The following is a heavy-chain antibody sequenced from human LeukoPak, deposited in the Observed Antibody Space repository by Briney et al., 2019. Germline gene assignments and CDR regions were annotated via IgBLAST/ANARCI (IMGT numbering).Heavy chain of an antibody. D-gene: IGHD3-22*01. J-gene: IGHJ6*03. CDR1: GGSISNYS. V-gene: IGHV4-59*01. CDR2: ISYSGST. Sequence: KPSETLSLTCTVSGGSISNYSWTWIRHPPAKGLEWIGYISYSGSTKTNPSLKSRVTISIDTSKNQFSLKLSSVTAADTAVYYCARVHYFDSSGYYSSTYYYYMDVWGKGTTVTVSS. CDR3: ARVHYFDSSGYYSSTYYYYMDV.